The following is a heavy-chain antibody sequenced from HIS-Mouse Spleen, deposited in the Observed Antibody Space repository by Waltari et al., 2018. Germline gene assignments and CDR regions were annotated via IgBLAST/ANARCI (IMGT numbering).Heavy chain of an antibody. J-gene: IGHJ4*02. CDR1: GFTFRSYG. Sequence: QVQLVESGGGVVQPGRSLRLSWAASGFTFRSYGMHWGRQAPGKGLEWVAVIWYDGSNKYYADSVKGRFTISRDNSKNTLYLQMNSLRAEDTAVYYCARDLIGGIAAAGDYWGQGTLVTVSS. V-gene: IGHV3-33*01. CDR2: IWYDGSNK. CDR3: ARDLIGGIAAAGDY. D-gene: IGHD6-13*01.